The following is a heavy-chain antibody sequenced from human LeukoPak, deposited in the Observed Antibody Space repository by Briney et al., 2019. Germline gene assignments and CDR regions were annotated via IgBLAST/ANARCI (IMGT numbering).Heavy chain of an antibody. J-gene: IGHJ6*03. CDR3: ARGRVSSSTWYSTYYYYFYMDV. CDR1: DDSITMYY. D-gene: IGHD1-1*01. Sequence: SETLSLTCSVSDDSITMYYWTWIRQPPGKGLEWIGYVDHTGSTNFNPSLNGRVSISRDTTKSLFSLRLRSVTAADTAVYFCARGRVSSSTWYSTYYYYFYMDVWGKGTTVTVSS. CDR2: VDHTGST. V-gene: IGHV4-59*01.